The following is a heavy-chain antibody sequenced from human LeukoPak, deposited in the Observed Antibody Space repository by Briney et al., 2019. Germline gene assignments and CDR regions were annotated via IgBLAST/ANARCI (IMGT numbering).Heavy chain of an antibody. CDR2: IYHSGST. V-gene: IGHV4-4*02. J-gene: IGHJ4*02. D-gene: IGHD3-9*01. Sequence: SETLSLTCAVSGGSISSSNWWSWVRQPPGKGLEWIGEIYHSGSTNYNPSLKSRVTISVDKSKNQFSLKLSSVTAADTAVYHCARYSLTLLTGYYVFDYWGQGTLVTVSS. CDR3: ARYSLTLLTGYYVFDY. CDR1: GGSISSSNW.